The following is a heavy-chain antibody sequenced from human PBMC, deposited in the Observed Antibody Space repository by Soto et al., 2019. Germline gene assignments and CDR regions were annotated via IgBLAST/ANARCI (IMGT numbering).Heavy chain of an antibody. D-gene: IGHD3-16*01. CDR1: GFTFSSYV. V-gene: IGHV3-33*01. Sequence: GGSRRRSWAASGFTFSSYVMHWVRQAPGKGLEWVADFWADGRSNYYADSVKGRFTISRDNSKNTVFLQMNRLRAEDTAVYYCAGDLSFGSLDFDDWGRGTLVTVSS. J-gene: IGHJ4*02. CDR2: FWADGRSN. CDR3: AGDLSFGSLDFDD.